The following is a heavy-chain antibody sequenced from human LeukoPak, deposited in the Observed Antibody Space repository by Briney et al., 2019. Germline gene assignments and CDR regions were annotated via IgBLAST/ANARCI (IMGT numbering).Heavy chain of an antibody. CDR1: GFTFSNAW. V-gene: IGHV3-15*01. J-gene: IGHJ3*02. CDR2: IKSKTDGGTT. Sequence: GGSLRLSCAASGFTFSNAWMSWVRQAPGKELEWVGRIKSKTDGGTTDYAAPVKGRFTISRDDSKNTPYLQMNSLKTEDTAVYYCTTVTTVTTRGVPFDIWGQGTMVTVSS. CDR3: TTVTTVTTRGVPFDI. D-gene: IGHD4-17*01.